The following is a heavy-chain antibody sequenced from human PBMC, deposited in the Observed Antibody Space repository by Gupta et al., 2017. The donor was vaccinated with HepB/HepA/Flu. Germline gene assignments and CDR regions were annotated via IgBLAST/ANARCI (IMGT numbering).Heavy chain of an antibody. Sequence: QVQLVQSGAEVKKPGASVKVSCKASGYTFTSYGISRVRQAPGQGLEWMGWISAYNVNTIYAQKLQGRVTMTTDTFTSTAYVELRSLRSDDTAVYYCAREGSCSGGSCYLFDPWGQGTLVTVSS. CDR3: AREGSCSGGSCYLFDP. CDR1: GYTFTSYG. J-gene: IGHJ5*02. V-gene: IGHV1-18*01. CDR2: ISAYNVNT. D-gene: IGHD2-15*01.